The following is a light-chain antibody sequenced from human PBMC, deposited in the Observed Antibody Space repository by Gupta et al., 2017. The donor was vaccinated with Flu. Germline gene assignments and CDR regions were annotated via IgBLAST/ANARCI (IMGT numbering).Light chain of an antibody. CDR3: CSYVDTYTYV. Sequence: QSALTQSRSVPGSPGQSVIISCTGTSSDIAFFNYVSWYQQHPGKVPKLIIYDVTKRPSGVPDRFSASKSGNTASLTISGLQADDEADYYCCSYVDTYTYVFGPGTRVTVL. V-gene: IGLV2-11*01. CDR1: SSDIAFFNY. CDR2: DVT. J-gene: IGLJ1*01.